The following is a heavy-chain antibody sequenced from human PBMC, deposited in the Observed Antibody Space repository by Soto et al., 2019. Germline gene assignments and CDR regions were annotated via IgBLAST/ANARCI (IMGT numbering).Heavy chain of an antibody. CDR1: GGSIRSSNW. Sequence: SETLSLTCAVSGGSIRSSNWWSWVRQPPGKGLGWIGEIYHSGSTNYNPSLKSRVTISVDKSKNQFSLKLSSVTAADTAVYYCARVKASGVNFDYWGQGTLVTVSS. D-gene: IGHD3-10*01. V-gene: IGHV4-4*02. CDR3: ARVKASGVNFDY. J-gene: IGHJ4*02. CDR2: IYHSGST.